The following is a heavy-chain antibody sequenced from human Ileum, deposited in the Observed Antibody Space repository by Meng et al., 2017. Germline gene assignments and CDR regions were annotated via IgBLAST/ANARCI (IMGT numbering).Heavy chain of an antibody. CDR2: VTRSGDTT. Sequence: VRQEHAGGGSVQRGRSLGLSCASCVFVFSVSYLSWGRQAHGKGLEWVSYVTRSGDTTYYADSVKGRFTISRDNAKNSLYLQMNSLRAEDTAVYYCARPQYTYGRDPFEHWGQGALVTVSS. CDR3: ARPQYTYGRDPFEH. J-gene: IGHJ4*02. D-gene: IGHD2-2*02. CDR1: VFVFSVSY. V-gene: IGHV3-11*01.